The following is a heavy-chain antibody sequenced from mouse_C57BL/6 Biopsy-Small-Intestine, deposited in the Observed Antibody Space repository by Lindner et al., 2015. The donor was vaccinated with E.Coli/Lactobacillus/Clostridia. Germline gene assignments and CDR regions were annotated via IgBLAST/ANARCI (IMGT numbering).Heavy chain of an antibody. CDR1: GYTFTRYW. D-gene: IGHD2-1*01. CDR2: IYPGSGST. CDR3: ASFYHGNYGAY. Sequence: VQLQESGAELVKPGTSVKMSCKASGYTFTRYWITWVKQRPGQGLEWIGDIYPGSGSTNYNEKFKRKATMTVDTSSSTAYMQVSSLTSEDSAVYYCASFYHGNYGAYWGQGTLVTVSA. V-gene: IGHV1-55*01. J-gene: IGHJ3*01.